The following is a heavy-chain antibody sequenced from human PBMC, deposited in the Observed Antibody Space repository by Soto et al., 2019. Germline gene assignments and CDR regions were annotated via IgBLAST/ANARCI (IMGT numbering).Heavy chain of an antibody. J-gene: IGHJ4*02. D-gene: IGHD3-9*01. CDR2: VSGSGGST. CDR1: GFTFSSYG. V-gene: IGHV3-23*01. CDR3: AKLPQYETLTGYLNYFDY. Sequence: GGSLRLSCAASGFTFSSYGMSWVRQAPGKGLEWVSSVSGSGGSTYYADSVKGRFTISRDNSKNTVYLQMNSLRAEDTAVYFCAKLPQYETLTGYLNYFDYWGPGILVTVSS.